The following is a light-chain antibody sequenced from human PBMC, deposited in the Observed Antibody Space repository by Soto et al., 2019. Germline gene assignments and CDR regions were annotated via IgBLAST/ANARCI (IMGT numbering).Light chain of an antibody. CDR2: RNN. CDR3: AAWDDSLSGDVV. CDR1: SSNIGSKY. Sequence: QSVLTQPPSASGTPGQRVAISCSANSSNIGSKYVYWYQQLPGTAPRLLIYRNNQRPSGVPERFSASKSGTSASLAISGLRSEDEADYICAAWDDSLSGDVVFGGGTKLTVL. J-gene: IGLJ2*01. V-gene: IGLV1-47*01.